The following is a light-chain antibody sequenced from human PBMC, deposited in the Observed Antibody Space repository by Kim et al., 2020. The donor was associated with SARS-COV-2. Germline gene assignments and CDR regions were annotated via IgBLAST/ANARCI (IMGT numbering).Light chain of an antibody. J-gene: IGKJ5*01. CDR3: QQYNIWPIT. CDR1: QSVSSN. V-gene: IGKV3-15*01. CDR2: GAS. Sequence: VSPGDRAPLSCRASQSVSSNLAWYQQKPGQAPRLLIYGASTRATGIPARFSGSGSGTEFTLTISSLQSEDFAVYYCQQYNIWPITFGQGTRLEIK.